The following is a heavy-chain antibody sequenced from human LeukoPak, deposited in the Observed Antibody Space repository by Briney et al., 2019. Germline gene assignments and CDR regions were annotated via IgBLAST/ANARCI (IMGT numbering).Heavy chain of an antibody. Sequence: GASVKASCKASGYTFTSYYMLWVRQAPGQGLEWMGWLSAYNGNTNYAQKLQGRVTMTTDTSTSTAYMELRSLRSDDTAVYYCARQGLGSSWYYFDYWGQGTLVTVSS. V-gene: IGHV1-18*04. CDR3: ARQGLGSSWYYFDY. J-gene: IGHJ4*02. D-gene: IGHD6-13*01. CDR1: GYTFTSYY. CDR2: LSAYNGNT.